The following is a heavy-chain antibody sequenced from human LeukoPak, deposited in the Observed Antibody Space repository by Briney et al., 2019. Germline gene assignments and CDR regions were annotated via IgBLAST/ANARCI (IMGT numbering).Heavy chain of an antibody. CDR3: ARVATSAMTGPNFDF. CDR2: ISPYNDDT. D-gene: IGHD2-2*01. CDR1: DYTFISYT. Sequence: GASVKVSCKASDYTFISYTISWVRQAPGQGLEWMGWISPYNDDTNYAQKFQGRVTMTTDTSTSIAYMELRSLRSDDTAVYYCARVATSAMTGPNFDFWGQGTLVTVSS. J-gene: IGHJ4*02. V-gene: IGHV1-18*01.